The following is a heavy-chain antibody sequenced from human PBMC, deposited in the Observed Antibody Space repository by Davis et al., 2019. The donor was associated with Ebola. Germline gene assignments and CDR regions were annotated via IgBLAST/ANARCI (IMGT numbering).Heavy chain of an antibody. V-gene: IGHV4-31*03. CDR2: IYYSGRT. J-gene: IGHJ4*02. Sequence: MPSETLSLTCTVSGGSTSSGGYYWSWIRQHPGKGLEWIGYIYYSGRTYYNPSLKCRVTISVDTSKNQFSLKLSSVTAADTAVYYCARDLGGSGSYYNGEYGYWGQGTLVTVSS. CDR1: GGSTSSGGYY. CDR3: ARDLGGSGSYYNGEYGY. D-gene: IGHD3-10*01.